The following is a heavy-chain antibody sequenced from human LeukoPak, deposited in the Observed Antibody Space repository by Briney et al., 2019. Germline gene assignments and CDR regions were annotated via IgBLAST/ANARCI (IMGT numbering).Heavy chain of an antibody. D-gene: IGHD4-23*01. Sequence: SETLSLTCTVSGGSISSWTYYWGWIRQPPGKGLEWIGTIYYGGTNYYNPSLKSRVTISVDTSKSQFSLNLNSMTAADTAVYYCAYGSNSAADHWGQGTLVTVSS. CDR2: IYYGGTN. CDR3: AYGSNSAADH. V-gene: IGHV4-39*01. CDR1: GGSISSWTYY. J-gene: IGHJ4*02.